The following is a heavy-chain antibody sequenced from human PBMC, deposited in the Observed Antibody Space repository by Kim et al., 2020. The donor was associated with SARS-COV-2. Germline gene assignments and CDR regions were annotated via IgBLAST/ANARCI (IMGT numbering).Heavy chain of an antibody. CDR2: IWYDGSNK. J-gene: IGHJ4*01. CDR1: GFTFRSYG. CDR3: ARDRIMNAAFLDY. D-gene: IGHD6-25*01. V-gene: IGHV3-33*01. Sequence: GGSLRLSCEASGFTFRSYGMHWVRQAPGKGLEWVAVIWYDGSNKYYADSVKGRFTISRDNSKNMLYLQMNSLRADDTAVYCCARDRIMNAAFLDYWGHGTLVTVSS.